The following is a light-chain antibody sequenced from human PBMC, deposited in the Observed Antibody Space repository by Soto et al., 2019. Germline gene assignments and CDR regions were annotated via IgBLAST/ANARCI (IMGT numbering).Light chain of an antibody. J-gene: IGLJ2*01. CDR1: SSNIGSQT. CDR3: AAGYGIRWV. CDR2: NNN. Sequence: QSVVTQPPSASGTPGQRVTISCSGSSSNIGSQTISWYQQVPGAAPKLLIYNNNERPSGVPDRFSGSKSGASPTLAIRGVQSGDEIDYYCAAGYGIRWVFGGGTKLTVL. V-gene: IGLV1-44*01.